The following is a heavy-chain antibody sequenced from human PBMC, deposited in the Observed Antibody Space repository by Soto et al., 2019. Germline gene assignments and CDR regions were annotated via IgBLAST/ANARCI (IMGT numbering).Heavy chain of an antibody. J-gene: IGHJ5*02. CDR2: ISPNSGAT. D-gene: IGHD3-10*01. Sequence: GASVKVSCKASGYKFTDYYMHWVRQAPGQGLEYMGWISPNSGATESPQNFQGRVTLTSGMSITTAYMELSSLRSDDAAIYYCARGSSASGTKLPNDPWGQGTLVTVS. V-gene: IGHV1-2*02. CDR1: GYKFTDYY. CDR3: ARGSSASGTKLPNDP.